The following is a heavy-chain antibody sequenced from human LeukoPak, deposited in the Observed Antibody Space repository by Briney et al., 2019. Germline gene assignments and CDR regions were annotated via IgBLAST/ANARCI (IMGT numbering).Heavy chain of an antibody. CDR1: GGSNSSSNW. Sequence: PSETLSLTCAVSGGSNSSSNWWSWVRQPPGKGLEWIGEIYHSGSTNYNPSLKSRVTISVDKSKNQFSLKLSSVTAADTAVYYCAREQGHYSYGSPDVYWYFDLWGRGTLVTVTS. J-gene: IGHJ2*01. CDR2: IYHSGST. CDR3: AREQGHYSYGSPDVYWYFDL. D-gene: IGHD5-18*01. V-gene: IGHV4-4*02.